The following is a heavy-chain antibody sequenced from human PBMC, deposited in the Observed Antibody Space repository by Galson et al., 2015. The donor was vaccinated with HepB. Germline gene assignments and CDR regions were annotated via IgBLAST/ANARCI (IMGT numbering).Heavy chain of an antibody. CDR2: IISKTDGGTT. CDR1: GFTFSNAW. V-gene: IGHV3-15*01. J-gene: IGHJ4*02. CDR3: ATSLDY. Sequence: SLRLSCAASGFTFSNAWVSWVRQAPGKGLEWVGRIISKTDGGTTDYAAPVKGRFTISRDDSKSTLYLQMNSLKTEDTALYYCATSLDYWGQGTLVTVSS.